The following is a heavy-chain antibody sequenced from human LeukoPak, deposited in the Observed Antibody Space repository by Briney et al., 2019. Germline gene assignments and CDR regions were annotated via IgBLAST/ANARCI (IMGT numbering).Heavy chain of an antibody. CDR2: IYYSGST. D-gene: IGHD3-10*01. J-gene: IGHJ4*02. CDR3: ARARLSIVRGITNFDY. V-gene: IGHV4-59*08. Sequence: SETLSLTCTVSGGSISSYYWSWIRQPPGKGLEWIGYIYYSGSTFYNPSLKSRVTISVDTSKNQFSLMLNSVTAADTALYFCARARLSIVRGITNFDYWGQGTVVTVSS. CDR1: GGSISSYY.